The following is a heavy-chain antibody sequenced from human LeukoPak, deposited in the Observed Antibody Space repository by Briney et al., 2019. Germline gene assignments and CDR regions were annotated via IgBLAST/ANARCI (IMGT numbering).Heavy chain of an antibody. CDR3: ARPRHLTVTTPTWFDP. D-gene: IGHD4-11*01. V-gene: IGHV4-34*01. CDR2: IYYSGTT. Sequence: SETLSLTCAVYGGSFSGYYWSWIRQPPGKGLEWIGSIYYSGTTYYNPSLKSRVTISVDTSRNQFSLKLSSVTAADTAIYYCARPRHLTVTTPTWFDPWGQGILVTVSS. J-gene: IGHJ5*02. CDR1: GGSFSGYY.